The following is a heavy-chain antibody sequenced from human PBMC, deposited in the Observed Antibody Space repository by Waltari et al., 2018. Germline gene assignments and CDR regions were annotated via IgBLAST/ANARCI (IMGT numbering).Heavy chain of an antibody. CDR1: GFTFTGYY. CDR3: ARDIKLVVAATPLLFDY. J-gene: IGHJ4*02. D-gene: IGHD2-15*01. Sequence: QVQLVPSGAEVKKPGASVKVSCKASGFTFTGYYMHWVRQAPGQGLEWMGWINPSSGATNYAQKFQGRVTMTRDTSISTAYMEVSRLRSDDTAVYYCARDIKLVVAATPLLFDYWGQGTLVTVSS. V-gene: IGHV1-2*02. CDR2: INPSSGAT.